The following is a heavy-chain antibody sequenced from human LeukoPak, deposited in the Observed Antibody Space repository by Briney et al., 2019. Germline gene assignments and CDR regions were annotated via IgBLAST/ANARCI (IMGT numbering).Heavy chain of an antibody. CDR3: ARAPYSSGWYGDY. J-gene: IGHJ4*02. D-gene: IGHD6-19*01. V-gene: IGHV1-18*01. CDR2: IRAYNANT. CDR1: GYTFTSYG. Sequence: ASVTVSCTASGYTFTSYGISWVRQAPGQGLEWMGWIRAYNANTNYEQKLQGRVTMTTDTSTSTAYMELRSLRSDDTAVYYCARAPYSSGWYGDYWGQGTLVTVSS.